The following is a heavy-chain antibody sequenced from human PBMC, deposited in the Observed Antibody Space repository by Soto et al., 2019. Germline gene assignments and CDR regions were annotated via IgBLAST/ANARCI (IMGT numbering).Heavy chain of an antibody. V-gene: IGHV4-59*01. CDR1: GGSISSYY. Sequence: QVQLQESGPGLVKPSETLSLTCTVSGGSISSYYWNWIRQPPGKGLECIGYIYYSGSTNYNPSLKSRVSISVDTSKNQFSLKLSSVTAADTAVYYCARAYLEGGVIDYWGQGTLVTVSS. J-gene: IGHJ4*02. D-gene: IGHD2-21*01. CDR2: IYYSGST. CDR3: ARAYLEGGVIDY.